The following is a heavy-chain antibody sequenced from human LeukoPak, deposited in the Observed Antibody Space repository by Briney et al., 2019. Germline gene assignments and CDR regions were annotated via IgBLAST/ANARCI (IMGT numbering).Heavy chain of an antibody. CDR2: IYSSGST. CDR3: ARTANYYYNYMDV. Sequence: SSETLSLTCTVSGYSISSGYYWGWIRQPAGKGLEWIGRIYSSGSTTYNPSLKSRVTMSVDTSKNQFSLKLSSVTAADTAVYYCARTANYYYNYMDVWGKGTTVTVSS. V-gene: IGHV4-4*07. CDR1: GYSISSGYY. J-gene: IGHJ6*03.